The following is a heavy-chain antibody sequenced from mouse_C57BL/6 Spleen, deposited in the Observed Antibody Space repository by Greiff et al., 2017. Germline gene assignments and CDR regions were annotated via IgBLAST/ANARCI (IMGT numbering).Heavy chain of an antibody. Sequence: VQLQQPGAELVRPGSSVKLSCKASGYTFTSYWMDWVKQRPGQGLEWIGNIYPSDSETHYNQKFKDKATLTVDKSSSTAYMQLSSLTSEDSAVYYCARWDYDYDGVDYWGQGTTLTVSS. J-gene: IGHJ2*01. V-gene: IGHV1-61*01. CDR2: IYPSDSET. CDR1: GYTFTSYW. D-gene: IGHD2-4*01. CDR3: ARWDYDYDGVDY.